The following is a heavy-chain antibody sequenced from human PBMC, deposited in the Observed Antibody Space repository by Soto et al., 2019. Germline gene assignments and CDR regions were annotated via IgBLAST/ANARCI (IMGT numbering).Heavy chain of an antibody. Sequence: PSETLSLTCTVSGGSISSGGYYWSWIRQHPGKGLEWIGYIYYSGSTYYNPSLKSRVTISVDRSKNQFSLKLSSVTAADTAVYYCARGHYGYVKEYYFDYWGQGTLVTVSS. D-gene: IGHD5-18*01. CDR3: ARGHYGYVKEYYFDY. J-gene: IGHJ4*02. V-gene: IGHV4-31*03. CDR2: IYYSGST. CDR1: GGSISSGGYY.